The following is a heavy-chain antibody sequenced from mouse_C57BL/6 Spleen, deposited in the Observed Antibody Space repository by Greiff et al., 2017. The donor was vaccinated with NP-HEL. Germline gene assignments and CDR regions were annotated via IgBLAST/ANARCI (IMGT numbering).Heavy chain of an antibody. J-gene: IGHJ4*01. V-gene: IGHV7-3*01. Sequence: VQLQQSGGGLVQPGGSLSLSCAASGFTFTDYYMSWVRQPPGKALEWLGFIRNKANGYTTEYSASVKGRFTISRDNSPSILYLQMNALRAEDSATYYGARYKGGTHYYAMDYWGQGTSVTVSS. CDR3: ARYKGGTHYYAMDY. D-gene: IGHD2-14*01. CDR1: GFTFTDYY. CDR2: IRNKANGYTT.